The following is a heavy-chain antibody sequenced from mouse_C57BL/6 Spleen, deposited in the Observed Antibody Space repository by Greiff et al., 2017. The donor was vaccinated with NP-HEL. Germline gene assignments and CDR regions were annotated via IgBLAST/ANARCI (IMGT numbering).Heavy chain of an antibody. CDR2: IDPETGGT. CDR1: GYTFTDYE. Sequence: QVQLQQSGAELVRPGASVTLSCKASGYTFTDYEMHWVKQTPVHGLEWIGAIDPETGGTAYNQKFKGKAILTADKSSSTAYMELRSLTSEDSAVYYCTNYYGSSYLFDYWGQGTTLAVSS. CDR3: TNYYGSSYLFDY. J-gene: IGHJ2*01. D-gene: IGHD1-1*01. V-gene: IGHV1-15*01.